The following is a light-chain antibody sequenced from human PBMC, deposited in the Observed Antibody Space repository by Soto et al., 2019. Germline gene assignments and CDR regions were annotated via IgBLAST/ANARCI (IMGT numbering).Light chain of an antibody. CDR3: QQSYSNS. Sequence: DIQMTQSPSSLSASVGGRVTITCRASQSISSYLNWYQQKPGKAPKLLIYAASSLQSGVPSRFSGSGSGTDFTLTIISLQPEEFTTYYCQQSYSNSFGPGTKVDIK. CDR1: QSISSY. J-gene: IGKJ3*01. CDR2: AAS. V-gene: IGKV1-39*01.